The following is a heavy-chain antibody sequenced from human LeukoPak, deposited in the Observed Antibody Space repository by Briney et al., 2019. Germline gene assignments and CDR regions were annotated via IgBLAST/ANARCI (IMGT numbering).Heavy chain of an antibody. J-gene: IGHJ4*02. V-gene: IGHV4-4*07. CDR3: AREAYYYDSSGYEFDY. CDR2: IYTSGST. D-gene: IGHD3-22*01. Sequence: SETLSLTCTVSGGSISSYHWSWIRQPAGKGLEWIGRIYTSGSTNYNPSLKSRVTMSVDASKNQFSLKLSSVTAADTAVYYCAREAYYYDSSGYEFDYWGQGTLVTVSS. CDR1: GGSISSYH.